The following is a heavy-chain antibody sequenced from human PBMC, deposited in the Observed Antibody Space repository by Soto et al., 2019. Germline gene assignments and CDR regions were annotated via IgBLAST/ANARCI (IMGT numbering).Heavy chain of an antibody. V-gene: IGHV3-23*01. J-gene: IGHJ4*02. Sequence: EVQLLESGGGLVQPGGSLRLSCAASGFTFSSYAMSWVRQAPGKGLEWVSAISGSGGSTYYADSVKGRFTISRDNSKNTKYQKMNKLRAEETALYYWKKESPMMVVVIHDWGQGTLVTVSS. D-gene: IGHD3-22*01. CDR2: ISGSGGST. CDR3: KKESPMMVVVIHD. CDR1: GFTFSSYA.